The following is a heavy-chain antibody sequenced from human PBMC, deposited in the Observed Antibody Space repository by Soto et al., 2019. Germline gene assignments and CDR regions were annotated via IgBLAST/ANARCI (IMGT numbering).Heavy chain of an antibody. D-gene: IGHD2-2*01. CDR1: GGSISSYY. V-gene: IGHV4-59*01. J-gene: IGHJ6*02. CDR3: AREGVVQGYYGMDV. CDR2: IYYSGST. Sequence: SETLSLTCTVSGGSISSYYWSWIRQPPGKGLEWIGYIYYSGSTNYNPSLKSRVTISVDTSRNQFSLKLSSVTAADTAVYYCAREGVVQGYYGMDVWGQGTTVTVSS.